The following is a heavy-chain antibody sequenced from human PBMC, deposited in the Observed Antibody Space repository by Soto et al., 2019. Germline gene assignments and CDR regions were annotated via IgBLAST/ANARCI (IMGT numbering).Heavy chain of an antibody. Sequence: EVQVVESGGDLVKPGGSLRLSCVTSGFMFSSAWMNWVRQAPGKGLEWVGRIKSKRDGGARDYAEHVKGRFSISRDDSKNTVFLQMNSLGAEDTAVYYCVEGWNDFWGQGTLVTVSS. J-gene: IGHJ4*02. V-gene: IGHV3-15*01. CDR3: VEGWNDF. CDR2: IKSKRDGGAR. CDR1: GFMFSSAW. D-gene: IGHD1-1*01.